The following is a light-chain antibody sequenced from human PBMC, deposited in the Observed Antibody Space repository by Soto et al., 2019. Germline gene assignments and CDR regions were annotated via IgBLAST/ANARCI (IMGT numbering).Light chain of an antibody. CDR1: RNINTY. CDR3: QQRSPWLRT. J-gene: IGKJ4*01. V-gene: IGKV3-11*01. CDR2: DAS. Sequence: ETVLTQFPATLSLSPGERATLSCRASRNINTYLAWYQQRPGQPPRLLIHDASNRAPGITARFGGSGYHTDFSLTMSSLGPEDLAVYFCQQRSPWLRTFGGGTKVEIK.